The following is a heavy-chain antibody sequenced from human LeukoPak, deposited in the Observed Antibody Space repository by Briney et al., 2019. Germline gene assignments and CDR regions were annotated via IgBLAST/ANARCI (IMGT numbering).Heavy chain of an antibody. D-gene: IGHD1-14*01. CDR2: ISYSGST. J-gene: IGHJ4*02. CDR3: ARQRTVGSSISY. V-gene: IGHV4-59*08. CDR1: GGSISFYY. Sequence: SETLSLTCTVSGGSISFYYWSWIRQPPGKGLECIGYISYSGSTNYNPSLKSRVTISADMSKNQFSLKLSSVTAADTAVYYCARQRTVGSSISYWGQGTLVTVSS.